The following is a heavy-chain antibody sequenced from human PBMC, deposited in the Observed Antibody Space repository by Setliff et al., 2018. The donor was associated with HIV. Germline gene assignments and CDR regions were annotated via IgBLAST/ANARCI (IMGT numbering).Heavy chain of an antibody. J-gene: IGHJ4*01. CDR3: ARGRDYTGSWFRPFYLDF. CDR2: INHSGST. V-gene: IGHV4-34*01. Sequence: SETLSLTCAVYGGSFSAYHWSWIRPTPGKGLEWVGEINHSGSTAYNLALESRVSMSIDTSKNQFSLKLTSVTAADTAISYCARGRDYTGSWFRPFYLDFWGHGNLVTVSS. D-gene: IGHD3-3*01. CDR1: GGSFSAYH.